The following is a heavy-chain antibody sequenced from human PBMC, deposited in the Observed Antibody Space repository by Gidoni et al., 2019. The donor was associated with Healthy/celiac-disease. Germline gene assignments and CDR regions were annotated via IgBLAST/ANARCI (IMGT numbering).Heavy chain of an antibody. CDR2: ISYDGSNK. CDR1: GFTFSSYA. J-gene: IGHJ4*02. CDR3: ARAYCSGCSCFADY. V-gene: IGHV3-30-3*01. D-gene: IGHD2-15*01. Sequence: QVQLVESGGGVVQPGRSLRLSCAASGFTFSSYAMHWVRQAPGKGLEWVAVISYDGSNKYDADSVKGRFTISRDNSKNTLYLQMNSLRAEDTAVYYCARAYCSGCSCFADYWGQGTLVTVSS.